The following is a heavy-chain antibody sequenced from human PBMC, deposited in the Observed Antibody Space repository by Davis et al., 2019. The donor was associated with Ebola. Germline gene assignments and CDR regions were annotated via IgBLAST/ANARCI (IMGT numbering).Heavy chain of an antibody. V-gene: IGHV4-59*01. CDR1: GGSISSYY. J-gene: IGHJ3*02. Sequence: MPSETLSLTCTVSGGSISSYYWSWIRQPPGKGLEWIGYIYYSGSTNYNPSLKRRVTITVDTSKNQFSLKLSSVTAADTAVYYCAREGYYYDSSGYSRGAFDIWGQGTMVTVSS. D-gene: IGHD3-22*01. CDR2: IYYSGST. CDR3: AREGYYYDSSGYSRGAFDI.